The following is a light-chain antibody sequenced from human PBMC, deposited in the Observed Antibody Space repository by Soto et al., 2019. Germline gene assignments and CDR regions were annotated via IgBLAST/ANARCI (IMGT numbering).Light chain of an antibody. J-gene: IGKJ1*01. CDR2: GAS. CDR1: QSVSSN. V-gene: IGKV3-15*01. CDR3: QQYNNWPRT. Sequence: EIVMTQSPATPSVSPGERATLSCRASQSVSSNLAWYQQKPGQAPRLLIYGASTRATGIPARFSGSGSGTEFTLTISSLQSEDFAVYYCQQYNNWPRTIGQGTKVDIK.